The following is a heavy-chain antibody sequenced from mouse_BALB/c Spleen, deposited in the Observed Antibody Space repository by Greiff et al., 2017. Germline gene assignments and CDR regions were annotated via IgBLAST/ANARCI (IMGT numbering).Heavy chain of an antibody. Sequence: QVTLKVSGPGILQPSQTLSLTCSFSGFSLSTSGMSVGWIRQPSGKGLEWLAHIWWNDDKYYNPALKSRLTISKDTSNNQVFLKIASVVTADTATYYCAHYGYDYAMDYWGQGTSVTVSS. CDR2: IWWNDDK. CDR1: GFSLSTSGMS. V-gene: IGHV8-8*01. CDR3: AHYGYDYAMDY. D-gene: IGHD2-2*01. J-gene: IGHJ4*01.